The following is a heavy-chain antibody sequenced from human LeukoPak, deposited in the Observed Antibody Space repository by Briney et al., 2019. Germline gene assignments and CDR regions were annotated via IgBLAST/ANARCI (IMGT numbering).Heavy chain of an antibody. D-gene: IGHD6-13*01. CDR3: ARGSRGSSSWSTRRWFDP. CDR2: INHSGST. J-gene: IGHJ5*02. CDR1: GGSFSGYY. Sequence: SETLSFTCAVYGGSFSGYYWSWIRQPPGKGLEWIGEINHSGSTNYNPSLKSRVTISVDTSKNQFSLKLSSVTAADTAVYYCARGSRGSSSWSTRRWFDPWGQGTLVTVSS. V-gene: IGHV4-34*01.